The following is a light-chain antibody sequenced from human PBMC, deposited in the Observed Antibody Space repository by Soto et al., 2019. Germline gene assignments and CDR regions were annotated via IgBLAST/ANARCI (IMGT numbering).Light chain of an antibody. V-gene: IGKV1-39*01. CDR2: AAS. Sequence: DIPMTQPPSSLSASVGDRVTITCRASQRISSYLNWYQQKPGQAPKLLIYAASSVQSGVPSRFSGSGSGTAFTLTISSLQPEDFATYYCQQSYNTPALTFGGGTQVEIK. J-gene: IGKJ4*01. CDR3: QQSYNTPALT. CDR1: QRISSY.